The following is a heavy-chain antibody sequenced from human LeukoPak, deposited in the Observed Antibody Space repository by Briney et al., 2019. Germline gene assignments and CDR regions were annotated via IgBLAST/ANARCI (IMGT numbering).Heavy chain of an antibody. Sequence: SGTLSLTCTVSGGSISSYYWSWIRQPPGKGLEWIGYIYYSGGTNYNPSLKSRVTISVDTSKNQFSLKLSSVTAADTAVYYCARGVYSSSWPFDYWGQGTLVTVSS. CDR1: GGSISSYY. J-gene: IGHJ4*02. CDR3: ARGVYSSSWPFDY. V-gene: IGHV4-59*01. CDR2: IYYSGGT. D-gene: IGHD6-13*01.